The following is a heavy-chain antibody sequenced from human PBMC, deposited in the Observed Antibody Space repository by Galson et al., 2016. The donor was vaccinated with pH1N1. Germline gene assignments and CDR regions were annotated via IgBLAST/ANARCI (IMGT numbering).Heavy chain of an antibody. V-gene: IGHV2-5*01. CDR3: AKSERYSEPHLILDY. J-gene: IGHJ4*02. CDR1: GFSLRTTEMG. CDR2: IYWNDDK. D-gene: IGHD3-9*01. Sequence: PALVKPTQTLTLTCTFSGFSLRTTEMGVAWIRQPPGKALEWLALIYWNDDKRYSPYLNNRLTITKDSSRNQVVLTMTNLNPMDTATHFCAKSERYSEPHLILDYWGQGTLVTISS.